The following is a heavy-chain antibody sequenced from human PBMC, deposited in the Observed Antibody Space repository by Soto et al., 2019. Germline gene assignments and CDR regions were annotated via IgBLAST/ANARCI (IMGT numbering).Heavy chain of an antibody. CDR2: MSFDGNSK. D-gene: IGHD2-21*01. V-gene: IGHV3-30-3*01. J-gene: IGHJ4*02. CDR1: GFAVSSYS. CDR3: TRGRSMIANDDFEY. Sequence: GGSLRLSCAASGFAVSSYSMHWVRPAPGKGLEWVAAMSFDGNSKYFADSVKGRFKISRDTSKNTWSLEMESLGVEDSALYHCTRGRSMIANDDFEYWGQGTQVTVSS.